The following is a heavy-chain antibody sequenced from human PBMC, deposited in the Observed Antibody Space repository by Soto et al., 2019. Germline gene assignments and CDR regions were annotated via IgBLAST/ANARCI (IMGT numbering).Heavy chain of an antibody. J-gene: IGHJ6*02. V-gene: IGHV1-2*04. CDR3: ARDLSYSKLSRYGMDV. D-gene: IGHD6-13*01. Sequence: QVQLVQSGAEVKKPGASVKVSCKASGHTFTGYDIHWVRQAPGQGLEWMGWINPNNGDTNYAQKFQGWVTMTRDTSISTVYMELSRLRSDDTAVYYCARDLSYSKLSRYGMDVWGQGTTVTVSS. CDR2: INPNNGDT. CDR1: GHTFTGYD.